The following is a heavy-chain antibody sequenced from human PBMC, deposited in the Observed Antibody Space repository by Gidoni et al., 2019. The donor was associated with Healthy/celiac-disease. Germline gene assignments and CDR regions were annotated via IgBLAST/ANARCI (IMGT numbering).Heavy chain of an antibody. V-gene: IGHV4-39*07. D-gene: IGHD3-16*01. CDR2: IYYSGST. J-gene: IGHJ4*02. CDR1: GGSISSSSYY. Sequence: QLQLQESGPGLVKPSETLSLTCTVSGGSISSSSYYWGWIRQPPGKGLEWIGSIYYSGSTYYNPSLKSRVTISVDTSKNQFSLKLSSVTAADTAVYYCVRVVPHVEMAAPGGYFDYWGQGTLVTVSS. CDR3: VRVVPHVEMAAPGGYFDY.